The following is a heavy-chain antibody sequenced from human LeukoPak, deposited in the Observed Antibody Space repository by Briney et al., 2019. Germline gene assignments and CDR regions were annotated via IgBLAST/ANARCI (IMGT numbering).Heavy chain of an antibody. CDR2: ISRSGDTI. V-gene: IGHV3-48*03. J-gene: IGHJ4*02. CDR1: GFTFSRYE. CDR3: ARDYASDY. D-gene: IGHD3-10*01. Sequence: PGGSLRLSCAASGFTFSRYEMNWVRQAPGKGLEWVSYISRSGDTIYIADSVKGRFTISRDNAKNSLYLQMSSLRAEDTAVYYCARDYASDYWGQGTLVTVSS.